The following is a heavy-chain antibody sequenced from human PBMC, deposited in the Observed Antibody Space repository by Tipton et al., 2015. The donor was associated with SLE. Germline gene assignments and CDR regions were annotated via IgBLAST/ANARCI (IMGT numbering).Heavy chain of an antibody. D-gene: IGHD1-26*01. J-gene: IGHJ3*01. V-gene: IGHV3-48*03. CDR2: SSNSGYTT. CDR1: GFKLSGFE. Sequence: SLRLSCVVSGFKLSGFEIDWVRQAPGKGLEWNSYSSNSGYTTYYADPGKGRFTISRYNAKNALSLQMSRLRVEDTAAYYCTRGEGEWELEAFDVWGQGTMVTVSS. CDR3: TRGEGEWELEAFDV.